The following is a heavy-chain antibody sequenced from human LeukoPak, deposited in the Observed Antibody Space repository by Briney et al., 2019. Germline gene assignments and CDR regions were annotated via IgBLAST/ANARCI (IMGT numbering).Heavy chain of an antibody. V-gene: IGHV4-38-2*02. J-gene: IGHJ5*02. CDR1: GYSISSGYY. CDR3: ARDSGTTGEVKFDP. Sequence: NTSETLSLTCTVAGYSISSGYYWGWIRQPPGKGLEGMGSIYHSGSTYYNPSLNIRVTISIDTSKNQFSLKLTSVTAADTAVYYCARDSGTTGEVKFDPWGQGTLVTVSS. D-gene: IGHD3-10*01. CDR2: IYHSGST.